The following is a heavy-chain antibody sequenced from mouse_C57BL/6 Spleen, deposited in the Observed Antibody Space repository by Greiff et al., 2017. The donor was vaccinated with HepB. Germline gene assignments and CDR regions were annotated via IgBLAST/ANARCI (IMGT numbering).Heavy chain of an antibody. D-gene: IGHD2-4*01. J-gene: IGHJ3*01. V-gene: IGHV1-64*01. CDR2: IHPNSGST. Sequence: QVQLQQPGAELVKPGASVKLSCKASGYTFTSYWMHWVKQRPGQGLEWIGMIHPNSGSTNYNEKFKSKATLTVDKSSSTAYMQLSSLTSEDSAVYYCARGLYYDYDEGFAYWGQGTLVTVSA. CDR1: GYTFTSYW. CDR3: ARGLYYDYDEGFAY.